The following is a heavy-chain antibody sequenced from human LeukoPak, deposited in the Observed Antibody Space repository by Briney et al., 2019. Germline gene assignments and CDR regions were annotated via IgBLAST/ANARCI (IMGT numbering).Heavy chain of an antibody. D-gene: IGHD3-10*01. CDR3: ARDREEMVRAPYAFGI. CDR2: IKQDESEK. CDR1: GFPFRSYA. J-gene: IGHJ3*02. Sequence: PGGSLRLSCAASGFPFRSYAMTWVRQAPGKGLEWVANIKQDESEKYYADSVKGRFTVSRDNGRSSLYLQMNSLRAEDTAVYYCARDREEMVRAPYAFGIWGQGTMVTVSS. V-gene: IGHV3-7*01.